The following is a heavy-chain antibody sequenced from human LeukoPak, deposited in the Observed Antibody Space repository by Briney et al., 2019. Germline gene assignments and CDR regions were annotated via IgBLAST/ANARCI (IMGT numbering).Heavy chain of an antibody. D-gene: IGHD3-10*01. J-gene: IGHJ4*02. V-gene: IGHV3-30*04. CDR3: ARSLYGSGSTRSYYFDY. CDR1: GFTFSSCA. CDR2: ISYDGSNK. Sequence: GRSLRLSCAASGFTFSSCAMHWVRQAPGKGLEWVAVISYDGSNKYYADSVKGRFTISRDNSKNTLYLQMNSLRAEDTAVYYCARSLYGSGSTRSYYFDYWGQGTLVTVSS.